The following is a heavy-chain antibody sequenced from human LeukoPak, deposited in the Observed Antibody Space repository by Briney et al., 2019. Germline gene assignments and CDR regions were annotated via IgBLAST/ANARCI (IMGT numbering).Heavy chain of an antibody. CDR2: IKQDGSEK. D-gene: IGHD3-3*01. CDR1: GFTFSSYW. Sequence: PGGSLRLSCAASGFTFSSYWRSWVRQAPGKGLEWVANIKQDGSEKYYVDSVKGRFTISRDNAKNSLYLQMNSLRAEDTAVYYCAREQGDFWSGYDYYYYMDVWGKGTTVTVSS. V-gene: IGHV3-7*01. CDR3: AREQGDFWSGYDYYYYMDV. J-gene: IGHJ6*03.